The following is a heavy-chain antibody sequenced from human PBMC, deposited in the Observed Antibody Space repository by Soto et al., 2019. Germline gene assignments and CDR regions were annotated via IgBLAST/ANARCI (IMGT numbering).Heavy chain of an antibody. Sequence: EVQLVESGGGLVKPGGSLRLSCAASGFMFSSYSMNWVRQAPGKGLEWVSFISSSSSSIKYADSVKGRFTISRDNAKNSLYLQMNSLRAEDMAVYYCVRDLSYDSSGWGQGTLVTVSS. CDR3: VRDLSYDSSG. J-gene: IGHJ4*02. CDR1: GFMFSSYS. V-gene: IGHV3-21*01. CDR2: ISSSSSSI. D-gene: IGHD3-22*01.